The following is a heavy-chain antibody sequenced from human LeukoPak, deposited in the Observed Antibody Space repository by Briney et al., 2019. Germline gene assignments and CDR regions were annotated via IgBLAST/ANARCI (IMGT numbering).Heavy chain of an antibody. CDR2: ISWNSGSI. CDR3: ARDGSGWYDY. J-gene: IGHJ4*02. CDR1: GFTFDDYA. V-gene: IGHV3-9*01. D-gene: IGHD6-19*01. Sequence: GRSLRLSCAASGFTFDDYAMHWVRQAPGKGLEWVSGISWNSGSIGYADSVKGRFTISRDNAKNSLYLQMNSLRAEDTAVYYCARDGSGWYDYWGQGTLVTVSS.